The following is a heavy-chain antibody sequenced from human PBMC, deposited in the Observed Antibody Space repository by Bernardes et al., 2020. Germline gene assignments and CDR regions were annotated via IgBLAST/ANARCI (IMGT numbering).Heavy chain of an antibody. CDR2: LSGSGGSI. V-gene: IGHV3-23*01. J-gene: IGHJ4*02. D-gene: IGHD6-19*01. CDR3: AKEYSGGWYVGFDY. CDR1: GFTFNNYA. Sequence: GGSLRLFCAASGFTFNNYAMSWVRQAPGKGQEWVSALSGSGGSIYYADSVKGRFTISRDNSKNTLYLQMNSLRAEDTAVYYCAKEYSGGWYVGFDYWGQGTLVTVSS.